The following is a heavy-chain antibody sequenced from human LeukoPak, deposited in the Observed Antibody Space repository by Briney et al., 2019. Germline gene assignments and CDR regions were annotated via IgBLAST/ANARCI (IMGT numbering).Heavy chain of an antibody. CDR2: IIPIFGTA. J-gene: IGHJ4*02. D-gene: IGHD4-17*01. V-gene: IGHV1-69*13. CDR3: ASDHGYGDKRSHY. CDR1: GGTFSSYA. Sequence: ASVKVSCKASGGTFSSYAISWVRQAPGQGLEWMGGIIPIFGTANYAQKFQGRVTITADESTSTAYMELSSLRSEDTAVYYCASDHGYGDKRSHYWGQGTLVTVSS.